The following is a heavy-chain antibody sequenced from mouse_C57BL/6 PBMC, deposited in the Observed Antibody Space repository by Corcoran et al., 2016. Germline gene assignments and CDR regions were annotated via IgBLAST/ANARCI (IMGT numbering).Heavy chain of an antibody. CDR1: GFSLSTSGMG. Sequence: QVTLKESGPGILQSSQTLSLTCSFSGFSLSTSGMGVSWIRQPSGKGLEWLDHIYWDDDKRYNPSLKSRLTISKDTSRNQVFLKITSVDTADTATYYCARSFYEAWFAYWGQGTLVTVSA. J-gene: IGHJ3*01. CDR2: IYWDDDK. V-gene: IGHV8-12*01. D-gene: IGHD1-1*01. CDR3: ARSFYEAWFAY.